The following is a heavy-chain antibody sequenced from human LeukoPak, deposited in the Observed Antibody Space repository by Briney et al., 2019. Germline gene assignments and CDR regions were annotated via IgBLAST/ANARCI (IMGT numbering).Heavy chain of an antibody. V-gene: IGHV3-23*01. D-gene: IGHD6-19*01. CDR2: ISGSGGST. Sequence: QPGGSLRLSCAASGFTFSSYAMSWVRQAPGKGLEWVSAISGSGGSTYYADSVKGRFTISRDNSKNTLYLQMNSLRAEDTAIYYCAKGTRIAVAGLTFDYWGQGTLVTVSS. CDR3: AKGTRIAVAGLTFDY. CDR1: GFTFSSYA. J-gene: IGHJ4*02.